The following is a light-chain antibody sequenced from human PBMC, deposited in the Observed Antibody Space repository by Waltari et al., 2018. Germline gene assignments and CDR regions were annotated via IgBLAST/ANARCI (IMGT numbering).Light chain of an antibody. CDR3: QQGNSYPWT. Sequence: IQMSQSPSSLSASVGDRVTITCRVSQGISSYLNWYQQKPGKAPKLLIYYANSLASGVPSRFSGSGSWTEFTLTISSLQPEDFATYYCQQGNSYPWTFGQGTKVEIK. J-gene: IGKJ1*01. CDR1: QGISSY. V-gene: IGKV1-13*02. CDR2: YAN.